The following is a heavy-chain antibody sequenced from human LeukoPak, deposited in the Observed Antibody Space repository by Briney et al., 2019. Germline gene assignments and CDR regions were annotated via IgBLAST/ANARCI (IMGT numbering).Heavy chain of an antibody. D-gene: IGHD5-24*01. CDR3: ATLNKDGYNYLDY. CDR2: INHSGST. CDR1: GGSFSGYY. J-gene: IGHJ4*02. V-gene: IGHV4-34*01. Sequence: SETLSLTCAVYGGSFSGYYWSWIRQPPGKGLEWIGEINHSGSTNYNPSLKSRVIISVDTSKNQFSLNLSSVTAADTAVYYCATLNKDGYNYLDYWGQGALVIVSS.